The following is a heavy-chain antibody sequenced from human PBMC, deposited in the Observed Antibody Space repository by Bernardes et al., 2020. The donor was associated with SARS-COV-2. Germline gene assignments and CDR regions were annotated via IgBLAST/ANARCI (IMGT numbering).Heavy chain of an antibody. CDR1: GFTFSSYW. J-gene: IGHJ4*02. CDR2: ISRDGSRT. D-gene: IGHD6-19*01. V-gene: IGHV3-74*01. Sequence: GSLRLSCEGSGFTFSSYWMHWVRQVPGKGLLWVSRISRDGSRTTYADSVKGRFTISRDNAKKTMYLEMNSLRVEDTAVYYCARGALDGSGQYVVDQWGQGTLVTVSS. CDR3: ARGALDGSGQYVVDQ.